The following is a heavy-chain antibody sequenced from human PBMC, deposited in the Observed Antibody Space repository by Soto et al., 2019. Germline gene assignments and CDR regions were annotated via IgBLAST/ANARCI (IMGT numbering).Heavy chain of an antibody. V-gene: IGHV3-74*01. D-gene: IGHD3-3*01. J-gene: IGHJ6*02. CDR2: FGGDENYT. CDR3: GKGKELGVVRYGLDA. Sequence: GSLRLSCGASGFSVKRYWMHWVRQAPGKGLVWLSRFGGDENYTDYADSVRGRFTISRDIAKNTIYLQMNSLRAEDTAVYYCGKGKELGVVRYGLDAWGRGTTVTVS. CDR1: GFSVKRYW.